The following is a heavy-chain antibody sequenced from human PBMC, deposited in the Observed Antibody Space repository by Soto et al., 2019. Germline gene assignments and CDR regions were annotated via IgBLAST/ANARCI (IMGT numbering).Heavy chain of an antibody. V-gene: IGHV1-69*11. CDR1: GGTFSSSG. J-gene: IGHJ6*02. D-gene: IGHD3-16*02. Sequence: QVHLVQSGTEVKKPGSSVKVSCKASGGTFSSSGFSWVRQAPGQGLEWMGMIVPSLDTTNFAQKFQARVTITGDAVASTAYMELRSLRSEDTAVYYCARWPQPRYTADPYAVDVWGQGTRVIVSS. CDR3: ARWPQPRYTADPYAVDV. CDR2: IVPSLDTT.